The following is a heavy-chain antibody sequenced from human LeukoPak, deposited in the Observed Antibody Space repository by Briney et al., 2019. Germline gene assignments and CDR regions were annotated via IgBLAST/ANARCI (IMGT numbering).Heavy chain of an antibody. Sequence: HPGGSLRLSCAASGFTFSSYAMSWVRQAPGKGLEWVSAISGSGVTTYCADSVKGRFTISRDNSKNTLYLQMNSLRAEDTAVYYCAKGQQWLVDNWFDPWGQGTLVTVSS. D-gene: IGHD6-19*01. CDR3: AKGQQWLVDNWFDP. V-gene: IGHV3-23*01. CDR2: ISGSGVTT. CDR1: GFTFSSYA. J-gene: IGHJ5*02.